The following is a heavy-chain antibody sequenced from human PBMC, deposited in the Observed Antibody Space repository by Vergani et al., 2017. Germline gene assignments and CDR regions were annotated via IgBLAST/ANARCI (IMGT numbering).Heavy chain of an antibody. CDR2: ISWDGCST. Sequence: EVQLVESGGVVVQPGGSLRLSCAASGFTFDDYTMHWVRQAPGKGLEWVSLISWDGCSTYYADSVKGRFTISRDNSKNSLYLQMNSLRTEDTALYYCAKSPLGDDYYYYYMDVWGKGTTVTVSS. CDR3: AKSPLGDDYYYYYMDV. V-gene: IGHV3-43*01. J-gene: IGHJ6*03. CDR1: GFTFDDYT.